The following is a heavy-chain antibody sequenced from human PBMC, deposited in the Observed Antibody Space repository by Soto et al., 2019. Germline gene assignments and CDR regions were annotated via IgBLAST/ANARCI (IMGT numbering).Heavy chain of an antibody. Sequence: PRLSCAASGFTFSSYAMSWVRQAPGKGLEWVSATSGDGSSTYFADSGKGRFTISRDNSKNTLYLQMNSLRAEDTAVYYCAKDWEFDWPNYYFDYWGQGTLVTVSS. J-gene: IGHJ4*02. CDR1: GFTFSSYA. V-gene: IGHV3-23*01. D-gene: IGHD3-9*01. CDR2: TSGDGSST. CDR3: AKDWEFDWPNYYFDY.